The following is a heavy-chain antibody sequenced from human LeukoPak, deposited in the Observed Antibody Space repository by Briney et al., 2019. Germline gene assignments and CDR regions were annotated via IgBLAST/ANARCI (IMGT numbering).Heavy chain of an antibody. J-gene: IGHJ4*02. CDR3: ARPPSYGGAWGSDH. D-gene: IGHD2-21*02. CDR2: INKARTEE. V-gene: IGHV3-7*01. CDR1: GFTFSNYW. Sequence: GGSLSLSCVTPGFTFSNYWMSWVRQAPGKGLEWVANINKARTEENYVHSVKGRVTITRDNAKNSLSLQMNSLRADDTAVYYCARPPSYGGAWGSDHSGQGTLVTVSS.